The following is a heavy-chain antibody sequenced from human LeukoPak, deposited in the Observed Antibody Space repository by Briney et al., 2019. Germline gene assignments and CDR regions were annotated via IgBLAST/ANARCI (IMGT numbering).Heavy chain of an antibody. CDR3: ARTYDFGRGPPGDAFDN. V-gene: IGHV3-48*04. CDR1: GFTFRIFG. Sequence: GGSPRLSCAASGFTFRIFGLNWVRQAPGKGPEGVSYIDARSGITYYADSVQGRFTISRDDARESVFLQMDGLRVDDTAVYYCARTYDFGRGPPGDAFDNWGPGTWVIVSS. CDR2: IDARSGIT. D-gene: IGHD3-3*01. J-gene: IGHJ3*02.